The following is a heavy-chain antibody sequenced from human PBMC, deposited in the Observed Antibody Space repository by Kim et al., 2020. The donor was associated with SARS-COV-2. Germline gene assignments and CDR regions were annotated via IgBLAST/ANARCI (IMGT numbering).Heavy chain of an antibody. V-gene: IGHV3-64*01. J-gene: IGHJ5*02. Sequence: GGSLRLSCAASGFTFSSYAMHWVRQAPGKGLEYVSAISSNGGSTYYAYSVKGRFTISRDNSKNTLYLQMGSLRPEDMAVYYCARELVGARSLSWFDPWG. CDR1: GFTFSSYA. D-gene: IGHD1-26*01. CDR2: ISSNGGST. CDR3: ARELVGARSLSWFDP.